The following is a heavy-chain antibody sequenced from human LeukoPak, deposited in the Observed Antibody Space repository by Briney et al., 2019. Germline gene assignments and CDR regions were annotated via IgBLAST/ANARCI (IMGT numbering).Heavy chain of an antibody. CDR1: GFTFSSYE. V-gene: IGHV3-48*03. CDR2: ISSSGSTI. Sequence: GGSLRLSCAASGFTFSSYEMNWVRQAPGKGLEWVSYISSSGSTIYYADSVKGRFTISRDNSKNTLYLQMNSLRAEDTAVYYCAKGSRWYIDYWGQGTLVTVSS. CDR3: AKGSRWYIDY. D-gene: IGHD6-13*01. J-gene: IGHJ4*02.